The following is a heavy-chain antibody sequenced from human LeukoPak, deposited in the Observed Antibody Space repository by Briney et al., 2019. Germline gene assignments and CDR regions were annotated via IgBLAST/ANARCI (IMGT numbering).Heavy chain of an antibody. CDR2: TVGIGPDT. V-gene: IGHV3-23*01. Sequence: PGGSLRLSCAASGFTFTNYAMTWVRQAPGNGLEWVAATVGIGPDTYHADSGKGRFSISRDNSKNTLYLQMNSLRVEDTAVYYCTKASAARCIGVFCYPFDHWGQGTLVTVSS. D-gene: IGHD2-15*01. CDR3: TKASAARCIGVFCYPFDH. J-gene: IGHJ4*02. CDR1: GFTFTNYA.